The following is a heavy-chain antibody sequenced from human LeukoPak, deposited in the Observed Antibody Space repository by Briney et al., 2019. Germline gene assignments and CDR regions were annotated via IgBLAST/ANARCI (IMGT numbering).Heavy chain of an antibody. D-gene: IGHD5-12*01. J-gene: IGHJ5*02. CDR2: ISYSGNT. CDR1: GASINADY. Sequence: PSETLSLTCTVSGASINADYWSWIRQPPGKGLEWIGYISYSGNTNYNPSLKSRVTMSVDTSKNQFSLTLNSVTAADTAVFYCARRVPSGYVDPWGQGTLVTVSS. CDR3: ARRVPSGYVDP. V-gene: IGHV4-59*08.